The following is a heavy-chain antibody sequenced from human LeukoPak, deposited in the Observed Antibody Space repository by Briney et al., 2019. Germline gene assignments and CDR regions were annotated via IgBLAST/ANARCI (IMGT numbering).Heavy chain of an antibody. CDR1: GYTFTSYG. J-gene: IGHJ4*02. D-gene: IGHD3-22*01. CDR3: AFYSGYDSSGYDFDY. Sequence: ASVKVPCKASGYTFTSYGISWVRQAPGQGLEWMGWISAYNGNTNYAQKLQGRVTMTTDTSTSTAYMELSSLRSEDTAVYYCAFYSGYDSSGYDFDYWGQGTLVTVSS. CDR2: ISAYNGNT. V-gene: IGHV1-18*01.